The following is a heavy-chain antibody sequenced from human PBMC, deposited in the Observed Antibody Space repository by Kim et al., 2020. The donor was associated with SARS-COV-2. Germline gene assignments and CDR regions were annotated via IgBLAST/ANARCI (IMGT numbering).Heavy chain of an antibody. CDR3: LKCGYNYDFN. CDR1: GFTFSISS. Sequence: GGSLRLSCAASGFTFSISSMSWVRQAPGTGLEWLSAISPNSDSIFYSDSVRGRFTISSDNSRTTLTIHMHGLSAENTAVYFCLKCGYNYDFNWGHGTLVT. J-gene: IGHJ4*01. CDR2: ISPNSDSI. V-gene: IGHV3-23*01. D-gene: IGHD5-18*01.